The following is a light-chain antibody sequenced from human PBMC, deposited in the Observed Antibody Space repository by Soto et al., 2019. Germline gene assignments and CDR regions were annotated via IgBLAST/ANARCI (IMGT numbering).Light chain of an antibody. J-gene: IGLJ2*01. Sequence: QSALTQPASVSGSPGQSITISCTGTSSDIGADDFVSWYQHHPDKTPKLIIFEVTYRPTGISHRFYASKSGNTASLTISGLEAEDEAFYYCSSYRRTTFPHVVFGGGTKLTVL. CDR1: SSDIGADDF. CDR3: SSYRRTTFPHVV. V-gene: IGLV2-14*01. CDR2: EVT.